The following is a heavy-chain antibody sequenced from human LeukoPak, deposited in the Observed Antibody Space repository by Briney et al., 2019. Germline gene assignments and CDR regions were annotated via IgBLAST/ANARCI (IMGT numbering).Heavy chain of an antibody. V-gene: IGHV4-30-2*01. CDR3: ARATDCYYDSCAFSPDAFDI. J-gene: IGHJ3*02. CDR1: GGSISSGGYS. D-gene: IGHD3-22*01. Sequence: PSQTLSLTCAVSGGSISSGGYSWSWIRQPPGKGLEWIGYIYHSGSTNYNSSLKSRLTISVDTSKTQFSLKLSSVTAADTAVYYCARATDCYYDSCAFSPDAFDIWGQGTMVTVSS. CDR2: IYHSGST.